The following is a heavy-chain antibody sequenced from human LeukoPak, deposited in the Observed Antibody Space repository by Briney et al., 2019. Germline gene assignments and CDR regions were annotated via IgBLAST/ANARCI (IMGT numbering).Heavy chain of an antibody. CDR2: ISAGGGST. Sequence: GGSLRLSCAASGFTFSSYAMSWVRQAPGKGLEWVAGISAGGGSTYYADSVKGRFTISRDNSKNTLYLQMNSLRAEDTAVYYCARDSRSVVVPAAIRANFDYWGQGTLVTVSS. CDR1: GFTFSSYA. D-gene: IGHD2-2*01. V-gene: IGHV3-23*01. CDR3: ARDSRSVVVPAAIRANFDY. J-gene: IGHJ4*02.